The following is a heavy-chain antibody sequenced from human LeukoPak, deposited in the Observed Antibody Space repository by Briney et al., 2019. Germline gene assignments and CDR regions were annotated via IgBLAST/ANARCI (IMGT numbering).Heavy chain of an antibody. Sequence: GGSLRLSCAASGFTFDDYGMSWVRQAPGKGLEWVSGINWNGGSTGYADSVKGRFTISRDNAKNSLYLQMNSLRAEDTALYYCARDGIYYSQYYYYYMDVWGKGTTVTVSS. V-gene: IGHV3-20*04. CDR3: ARDGIYYSQYYYYYMDV. CDR1: GFTFDDYG. J-gene: IGHJ6*03. CDR2: INWNGGST. D-gene: IGHD1-26*01.